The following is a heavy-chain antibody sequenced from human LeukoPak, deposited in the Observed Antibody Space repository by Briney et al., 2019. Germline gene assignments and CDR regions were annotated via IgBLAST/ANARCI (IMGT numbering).Heavy chain of an antibody. Sequence: SETLSLACSVSGGSINSSSWSWIRQPPGKGLEWIAYMYYTGTTKHNPSLSSRVTISVDASKNQFSLKLTSVTAADTAVYYCARGYTYGDFWGPGTLVTVSS. D-gene: IGHD5-18*01. J-gene: IGHJ4*02. CDR1: GGSINSSS. CDR2: MYYTGTT. V-gene: IGHV4-59*08. CDR3: ARGYTYGDF.